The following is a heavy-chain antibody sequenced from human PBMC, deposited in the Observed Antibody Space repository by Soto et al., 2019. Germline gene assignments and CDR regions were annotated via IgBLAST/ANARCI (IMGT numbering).Heavy chain of an antibody. V-gene: IGHV3-21*01. CDR2: ISSSSSYI. J-gene: IGHJ3*02. CDR3: ARDGDYVWGSYRWSDAFDI. CDR1: GFTFSSYS. D-gene: IGHD3-16*02. Sequence: PGGSLRLSCAASGFTFSSYSMNWVRQAPGKGLEWVSSISSSSSYIYYADSVKGRFTISRDNAKSSLYLQMNSLRAEDTAVYYCARDGDYVWGSYRWSDAFDIWGQGTMVTVSS.